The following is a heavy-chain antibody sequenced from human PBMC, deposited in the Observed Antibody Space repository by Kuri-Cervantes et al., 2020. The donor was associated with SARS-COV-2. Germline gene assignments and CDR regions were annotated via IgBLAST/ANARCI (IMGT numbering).Heavy chain of an antibody. J-gene: IGHJ4*02. CDR1: GYTFTGYY. CDR2: ISPNTGGT. CDR3: ARDKDTAMGVLDY. Sequence: ASVKVSCKASGYTFTGYYMYWVRQAPGQGLEWIGWISPNTGGTNYAQKFQGWVTMTRDTSISTAYMELSRLRSDDTAVYYCARDKDTAMGVLDYWGQGTLVTVSS. D-gene: IGHD5-18*01. V-gene: IGHV1-2*04.